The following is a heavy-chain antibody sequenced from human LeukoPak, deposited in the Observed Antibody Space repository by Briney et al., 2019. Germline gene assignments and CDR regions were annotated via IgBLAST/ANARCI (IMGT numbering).Heavy chain of an antibody. Sequence: SETLSLTCTVSGGSIRSYYWSWIRQPAGKGLEWIGRIYISGSTNYNPSLKSRVTMSVDTSKNQFSLKLSSVTAADTAVYYCARVLLWFGEFDYYMDVWGKGTTVTVSS. D-gene: IGHD3-10*01. CDR2: IYISGST. V-gene: IGHV4-4*07. J-gene: IGHJ6*03. CDR1: GGSIRSYY. CDR3: ARVLLWFGEFDYYMDV.